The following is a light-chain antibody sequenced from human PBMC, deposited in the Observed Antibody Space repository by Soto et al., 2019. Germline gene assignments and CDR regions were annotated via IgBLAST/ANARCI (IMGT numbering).Light chain of an antibody. CDR1: QSVSSSY. Sequence: EIVLTQSPGTLSLSPGERATLSCRASQSVSSSYLAWYQKKPAQAPRLLIYGASSTATGIPDRFSGSGSGTEFTLTISRLQSEDFAVYYCQQYNSSPRLTFGGGTKVEIK. CDR3: QQYNSSPRLT. CDR2: GAS. J-gene: IGKJ4*02. V-gene: IGKV3-20*01.